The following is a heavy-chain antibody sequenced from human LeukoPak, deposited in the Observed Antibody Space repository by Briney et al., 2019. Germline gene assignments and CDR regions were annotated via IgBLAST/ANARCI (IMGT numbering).Heavy chain of an antibody. CDR2: IYSGGST. J-gene: IGHJ3*02. V-gene: IGHV3-53*01. CDR3: ASNLGSRNAFDI. D-gene: IGHD1-1*01. Sequence: GGSLRLSCAASGFSVSNNYMSWVRQPPGKGLEWVSVIYSGGSTYYADSVKGRFTISRDNSKNTLYLQVNSLRAEDTAVYYCASNLGSRNAFDIWGQGTMVTVSS. CDR1: GFSVSNNY.